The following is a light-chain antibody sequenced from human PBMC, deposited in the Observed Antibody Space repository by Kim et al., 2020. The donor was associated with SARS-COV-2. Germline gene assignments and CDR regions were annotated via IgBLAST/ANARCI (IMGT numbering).Light chain of an antibody. CDR3: QAWDSSTPYV. J-gene: IGLJ1*01. CDR2: QGY. CDR1: KLGDKY. Sequence: SYELTQPPSVSVPPGQTANITCSGDKLGDKYPCWYQQKPGQSPVLVIYQGYKRPSGIPERFSGSNSGNTATLTISGTQAMDEADHYCQAWDSSTPYVFGTGTKVTVL. V-gene: IGLV3-1*01.